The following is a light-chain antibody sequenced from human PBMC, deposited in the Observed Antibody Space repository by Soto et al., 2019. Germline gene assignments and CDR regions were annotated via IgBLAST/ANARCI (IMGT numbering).Light chain of an antibody. CDR3: EQVNSYPLT. V-gene: IGKV1-9*01. Sequence: DIQLTQSPSFLSASVVDRVTITCRASQGISSSLAWYQQKPGKAPNLLIYAASTLQTGVPTRFSGSGSGTEFTLTISSLQPEDFASYYCEQVNSYPLTFGGGTKVEIK. CDR1: QGISSS. CDR2: AAS. J-gene: IGKJ4*01.